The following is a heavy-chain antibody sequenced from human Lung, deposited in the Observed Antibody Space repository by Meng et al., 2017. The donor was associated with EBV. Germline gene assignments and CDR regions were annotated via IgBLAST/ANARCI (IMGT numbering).Heavy chain of an antibody. CDR3: ARGGWSSSWGN. J-gene: IGHJ4*02. CDR2: VYRSGST. V-gene: IGHV4-30-2*01. CDR1: SGSISSDTSS. D-gene: IGHD6-13*01. Sequence: QLQDSGPGLWKPSQTRSLTCAVASGSISSDTSSWNWIRQRPGKGLEWIGFVYRSGSTYYNPSLKSRVIISVDTSKNQFSLKLSSVTAADTAVYYCARGGWSSSWGNWGQGTLVTVSS.